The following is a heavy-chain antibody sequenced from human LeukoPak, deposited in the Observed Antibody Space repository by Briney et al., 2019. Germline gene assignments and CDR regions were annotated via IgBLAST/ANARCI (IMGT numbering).Heavy chain of an antibody. CDR3: ARKGVSDLYYFDS. D-gene: IGHD3-16*01. CDR1: GGSISSYY. Sequence: KPSETLSLTCTVSGGSISSYYWSWIRQPPGKGLEWMGNIYYSGSTNYNSSLKSRVTISVYTSKNQISLKLRSVTAADTAVYYCARKGVSDLYYFDSWGQGTLVTVSS. CDR2: IYYSGST. J-gene: IGHJ4*02. V-gene: IGHV4-59*08.